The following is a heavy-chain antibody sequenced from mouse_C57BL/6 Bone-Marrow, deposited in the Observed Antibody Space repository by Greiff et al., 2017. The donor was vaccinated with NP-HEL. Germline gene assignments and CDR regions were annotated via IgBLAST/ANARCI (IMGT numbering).Heavy chain of an antibody. Sequence: VKLVESGPGLVAPSQSLSITCTVSGFSLTSYGVDWVRQPPGKGLEWLGVIWGGGSTNYNSAPMSRLSISKDNSKSQVVLKMNSLQTEDTAMYYCAKHKGAYWGQGTLVTVSA. D-gene: IGHD1-3*01. CDR1: GFSLTSYG. J-gene: IGHJ3*01. CDR3: AKHKGAY. V-gene: IGHV2-9*01. CDR2: IWGGGST.